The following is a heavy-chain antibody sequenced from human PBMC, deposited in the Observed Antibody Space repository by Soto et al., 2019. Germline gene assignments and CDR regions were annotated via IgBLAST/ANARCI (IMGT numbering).Heavy chain of an antibody. CDR1: GGSISSYY. CDR2: IYYSGST. Sequence: SSETLSLTCTVSGGSISSYYWSWIRQPPGKGLEWIGYIYYSGSTNYNPSLKSRVTISVDTSKNQFSLKLSSVTAADTAVYYCAGSVDAFDIWGQGTMVTVSS. CDR3: AGSVDAFDI. J-gene: IGHJ3*02. V-gene: IGHV4-59*01.